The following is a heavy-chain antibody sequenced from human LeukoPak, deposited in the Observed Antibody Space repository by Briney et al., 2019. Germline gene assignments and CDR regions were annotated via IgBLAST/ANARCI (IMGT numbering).Heavy chain of an antibody. CDR3: ARHPYPWSYSSSSHWFDP. Sequence: GESLRISCQGSGYSFTSYWISWVRQMPGKGLEWMGRIDPSDSYTNYSPSFQGHVTISADKSISTAYLQWSSLKASDTAMYYCARHPYPWSYSSSSHWFDPWGQGTLVTVSS. CDR1: GYSFTSYW. CDR2: IDPSDSYT. J-gene: IGHJ5*02. D-gene: IGHD6-6*01. V-gene: IGHV5-10-1*01.